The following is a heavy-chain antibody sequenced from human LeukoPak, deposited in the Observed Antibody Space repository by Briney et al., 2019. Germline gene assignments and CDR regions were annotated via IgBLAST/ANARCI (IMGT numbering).Heavy chain of an antibody. V-gene: IGHV3-23*01. CDR3: AKRVPYTSSSVYFDY. CDR2: ISDDGRST. Sequence: GGSLRLSCAASGFNFRSYGMSWVRQAPGKGLEWVSSISDDGRSTYYADSVKGRFTISKDNSKNTMYLQMNNLRVEYTAIYYCAKRVPYTSSSVYFDYWGQGTLVTVSS. J-gene: IGHJ4*02. D-gene: IGHD6-6*01. CDR1: GFNFRSYG.